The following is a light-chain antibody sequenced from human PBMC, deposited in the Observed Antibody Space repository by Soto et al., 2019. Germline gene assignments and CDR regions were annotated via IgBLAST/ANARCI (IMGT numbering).Light chain of an antibody. Sequence: EMGMTQAAATLSLSPGERATLSCRASQSVSSNLAWYQQKPGQAPRLLIYGASTRATGIPARFSGSGSGTDFTLTISGLDPEDFAVYYCQQYGSSPSFGQGTKVDIK. J-gene: IGKJ1*01. CDR1: QSVSSN. CDR3: QQYGSSPS. V-gene: IGKV3-20*01. CDR2: GAS.